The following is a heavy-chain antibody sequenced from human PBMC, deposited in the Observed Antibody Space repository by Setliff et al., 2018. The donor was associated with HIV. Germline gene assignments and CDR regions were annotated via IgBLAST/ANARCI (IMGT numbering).Heavy chain of an antibody. V-gene: IGHV2-5*02. J-gene: IGHJ4*02. CDR1: GFSLSSSGVG. CDR2: IYWDDDK. CDR3: GHGGWPFDY. D-gene: IGHD6-19*01. Sequence: SGPTLVNPTQTLTLTCTFSGFSLSSSGVGVGWIRQPPGKALEWLALIYWDDDKRYSPFLKRRLTITKDTSKNQVVLTMTNMDPVDTATYYCGHGGWPFDYWGQGTLVTVSS.